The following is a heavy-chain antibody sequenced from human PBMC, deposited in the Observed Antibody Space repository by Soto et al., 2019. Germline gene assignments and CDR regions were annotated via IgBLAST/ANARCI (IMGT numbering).Heavy chain of an antibody. V-gene: IGHV1-18*01. Sequence: ASVKVSCKASGYTFTSYGISWVRQAPGQGLEWMGWISAYNGNTNYAQKLQGRVTMTTDTSTSTAYMELRSLRSDDTAVYYCARDLHVVVVAATPYSLDYWGQGTLVTVSS. CDR2: ISAYNGNT. D-gene: IGHD2-15*01. CDR1: GYTFTSYG. J-gene: IGHJ4*02. CDR3: ARDLHVVVVAATPYSLDY.